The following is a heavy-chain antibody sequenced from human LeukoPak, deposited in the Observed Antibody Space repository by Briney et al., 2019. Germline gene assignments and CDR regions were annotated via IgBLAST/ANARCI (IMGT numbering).Heavy chain of an antibody. V-gene: IGHV1-46*01. J-gene: IGHJ4*02. CDR1: GYTFTSYH. CDR2: INPSGGST. D-gene: IGHD2-15*01. CDR3: ASLGSRRTGGDY. Sequence: GASVKVSCKASGYTFTSYHMHWVRQAPGQGLEWMGIINPSGGSTSYAQKFQGRVTMTRDMSTSTVYMELSSLRSEDTAVYYCASLGSRRTGGDYWGQGTLVTVSS.